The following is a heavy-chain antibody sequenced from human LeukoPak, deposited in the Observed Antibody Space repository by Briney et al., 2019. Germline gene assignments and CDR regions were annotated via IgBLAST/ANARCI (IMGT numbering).Heavy chain of an antibody. D-gene: IGHD1-26*01. Sequence: SVKVSCKASGGTFSRYAISWVRQAPGQGLEWMGGIIPVLGTTNYAQTFQNKVTITADESTSTTYMELSSLTSEDTAVYYCARDNSVGDVAWWFDPWGQGTLVTVSS. V-gene: IGHV1-69*13. CDR2: IIPVLGTT. CDR3: ARDNSVGDVAWWFDP. CDR1: GGTFSRYA. J-gene: IGHJ5*02.